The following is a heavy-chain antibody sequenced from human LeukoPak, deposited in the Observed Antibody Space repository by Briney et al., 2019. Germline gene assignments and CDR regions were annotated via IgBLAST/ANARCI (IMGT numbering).Heavy chain of an antibody. CDR1: GGSFSGYY. D-gene: IGHD6-19*01. CDR3: ARGSDSSGWYSHYYYYYYMDV. CDR2: INHSGST. Sequence: SSETLSLTCAVYGGSFSGYYWSRIRQPPGKGLEWIGEINHSGSTNYNPSLKSRVTISADTSKNQFSLKLSSVTAADTAVYYCARGSDSSGWYSHYYYYYYMDVWGKGTTVTVSS. J-gene: IGHJ6*03. V-gene: IGHV4-34*01.